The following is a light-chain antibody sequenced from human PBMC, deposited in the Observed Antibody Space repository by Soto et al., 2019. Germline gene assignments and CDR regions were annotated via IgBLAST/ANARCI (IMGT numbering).Light chain of an antibody. CDR3: QQYNNWPPWT. CDR2: GAS. V-gene: IGKV3-15*01. Sequence: EIVMTQSPATLSVSPGERATLSCRASQSVSSNLAWYQQKPGQAPRLLIYGASTRATGIPARFSGRGSGTDFTLTISSLQSEDFAVYCCQQYNNWPPWTFDQGTKVEIK. CDR1: QSVSSN. J-gene: IGKJ1*01.